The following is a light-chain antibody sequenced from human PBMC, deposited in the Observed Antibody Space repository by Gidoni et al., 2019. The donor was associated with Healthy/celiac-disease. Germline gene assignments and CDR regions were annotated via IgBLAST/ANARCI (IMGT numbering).Light chain of an antibody. V-gene: IGKV3-15*01. CDR3: QQYNNWPRIT. CDR1: QSVSSN. Sequence: EIVMTQSPATLSVSPGERATLSCRASQSVSSNLAWYQQKPGQAPRLLIYGASTRATGIPARFSGSGSWTEFTLTISSLQSEDFAVDYCQQYNNWPRITFGQGTRLEIK. J-gene: IGKJ5*01. CDR2: GAS.